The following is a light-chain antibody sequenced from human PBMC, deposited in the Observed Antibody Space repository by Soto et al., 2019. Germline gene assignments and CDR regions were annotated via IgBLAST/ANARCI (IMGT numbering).Light chain of an antibody. CDR1: HDISNY. CDR2: AAS. CDR3: QQYDNLPYT. J-gene: IGKJ2*01. V-gene: IGKV1-33*01. Sequence: DTQMTQSPSSLSASVGDRVTITCQASHDISNYLNWYQQKPGKAPKLLIYAASNLETGVPPRFSGSGSGTDFTFTISSLQAEDVATYYCQQYDNLPYTFGQGNKLGIK.